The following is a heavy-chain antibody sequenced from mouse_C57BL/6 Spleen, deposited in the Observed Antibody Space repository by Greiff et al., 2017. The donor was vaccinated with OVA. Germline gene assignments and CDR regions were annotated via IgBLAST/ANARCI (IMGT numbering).Heavy chain of an antibody. Sequence: VMLVESGPGLVQPSQSLSITCTVSGFSLTSYGVHWVRQSPGKGLEWLGVIWSGGSTDYNAAFISRLSISKDNSKSQVFFKMNSLQADDTAIYYCARNDYYGSYWYFDVWGTGTTVTVSS. J-gene: IGHJ1*03. CDR2: IWSGGST. D-gene: IGHD1-1*01. CDR1: GFSLTSYG. V-gene: IGHV2-2*01. CDR3: ARNDYYGSYWYFDV.